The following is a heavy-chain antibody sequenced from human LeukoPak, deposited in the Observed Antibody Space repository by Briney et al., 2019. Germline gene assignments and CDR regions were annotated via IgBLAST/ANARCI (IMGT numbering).Heavy chain of an antibody. V-gene: IGHV3-53*01. CDR3: ARVVYGSGSYDY. Sequence: GGSLRLSCAASGFTFSSYAMSWVRQAPGKGLEWVSVIYSGGSTYYADSVKGRFTISRDNSKNTLYLQMNSLRPEDTAVYYCARVVYGSGSYDYWGQGTLVTVSS. J-gene: IGHJ4*02. CDR2: IYSGGST. CDR1: GFTFSSYA. D-gene: IGHD3-10*01.